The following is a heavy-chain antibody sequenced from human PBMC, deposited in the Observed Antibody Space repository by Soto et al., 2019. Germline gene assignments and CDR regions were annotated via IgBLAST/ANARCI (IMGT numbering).Heavy chain of an antibody. CDR3: ARFYYDSSGYLPSPYYYYYGMDV. J-gene: IGHJ6*02. D-gene: IGHD3-22*01. CDR2: IKQDGSEK. V-gene: IGHV3-7*04. CDR1: GFTFSSDW. Sequence: GGSLRLSCAASGFTFSSDWMSWVRQAPGKGLEWVANIKQDGSEKYYVDSVKGRFTISRDNAKNSLYLQMNSLRAEDTAVYYCARFYYDSSGYLPSPYYYYYGMDVWGQGT.